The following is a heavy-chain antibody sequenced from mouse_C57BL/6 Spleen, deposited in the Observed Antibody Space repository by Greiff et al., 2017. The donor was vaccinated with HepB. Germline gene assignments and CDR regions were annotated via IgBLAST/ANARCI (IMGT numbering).Heavy chain of an antibody. CDR3: ARKYYSNYDAY. D-gene: IGHD2-5*01. Sequence: QVQLKQPGAELVKPGASVKLSCKASGYTFTSYWMQWVKQRPGQGLEWIGEIDPSDSYTNYNQKFKGKATLTVDTSSSTAYMQLSSLTSEDSAVYYCARKYYSNYDAYWGQGTLVTVSA. J-gene: IGHJ3*01. CDR1: GYTFTSYW. V-gene: IGHV1-50*01. CDR2: IDPSDSYT.